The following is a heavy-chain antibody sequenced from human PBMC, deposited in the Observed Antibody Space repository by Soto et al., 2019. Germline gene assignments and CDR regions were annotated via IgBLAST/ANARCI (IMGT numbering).Heavy chain of an antibody. Sequence: PGGSLRLSCATSGFTFSSYGMHWVRQAPGKGLDWVAGISSDGSTKYFADSVKGRFTISRDNSKYTLYLQMNSLRAEDTALYYCAKVLRYSNSPTPVDYWGQGTLVTVSS. CDR2: ISSDGSTK. V-gene: IGHV3-30*18. J-gene: IGHJ4*02. CDR1: GFTFSSYG. D-gene: IGHD6-13*01. CDR3: AKVLRYSNSPTPVDY.